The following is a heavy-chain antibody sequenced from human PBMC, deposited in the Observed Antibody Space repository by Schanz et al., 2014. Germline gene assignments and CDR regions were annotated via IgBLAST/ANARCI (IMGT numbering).Heavy chain of an antibody. CDR2: ISYDGSNS. CDR1: GFSFNNYG. Sequence: QVQLVESGGSVVQPRRSLRLSCAASGFSFNNYGLNWVRQAPGKGLGWVAAISYDGSNSYYADSVKGRFTISRDTSKNTLLLQMSSLTGEDTASYCSTKGSIYHGPAPICFDPWGQGTLVTVSS. J-gene: IGHJ5*02. V-gene: IGHV3-30*18. D-gene: IGHD3-10*01. CDR3: TKGSIYHGPAPICFDP.